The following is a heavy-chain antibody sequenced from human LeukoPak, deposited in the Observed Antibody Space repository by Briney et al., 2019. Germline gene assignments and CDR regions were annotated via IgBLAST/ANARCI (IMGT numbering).Heavy chain of an antibody. CDR2: IKEDGSEK. J-gene: IGHJ6*03. Sequence: PGGSLRLSCAVSGFTFNTYWMSSVRQAPGKGLEWVANIKEDGSEKHYGDSVRGRFTLSRDNAKKSLYLRMNSLRAEDTALYFCARDTYDSSGYHFYYMDVWGKGTTVTVSS. V-gene: IGHV3-7*01. CDR3: ARDTYDSSGYHFYYMDV. D-gene: IGHD3-22*01. CDR1: GFTFNTYW.